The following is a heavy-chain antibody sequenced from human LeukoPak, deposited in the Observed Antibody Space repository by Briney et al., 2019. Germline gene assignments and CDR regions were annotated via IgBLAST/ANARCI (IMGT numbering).Heavy chain of an antibody. CDR1: GFTFNDYD. V-gene: IGHV3-11*01. D-gene: IGHD3-10*01. Sequence: GGSLRLSCAASGFTFNDYDMNWIRQAPGKGLEWVSYIRSSGSSMSYIDSVKGRFTISRDNAKKSLYLQMNSLRVEDTAVYYCAREMYYYGSGSYSDPFDIWGQGTMVTVSS. CDR3: AREMYYYGSGSYSDPFDI. J-gene: IGHJ3*02. CDR2: IRSSGSSM.